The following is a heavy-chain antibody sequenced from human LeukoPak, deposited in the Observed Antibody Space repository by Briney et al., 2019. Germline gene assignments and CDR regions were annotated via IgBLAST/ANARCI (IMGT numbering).Heavy chain of an antibody. CDR3: ARGPGIDVAGVFDY. CDR2: ISAYTGHT. Sequence: ASVKLSCKASGFGFSSYGINWVRQAPAQRLEWMGWISAYTGHTKYLQKMRGRVTMTTDTSTNTAYMELRSLTSDDTAVYYCARGPGIDVAGVFDYWGQGSLVTVSS. V-gene: IGHV1-18*04. J-gene: IGHJ4*02. CDR1: GFGFSSYG. D-gene: IGHD6-19*01.